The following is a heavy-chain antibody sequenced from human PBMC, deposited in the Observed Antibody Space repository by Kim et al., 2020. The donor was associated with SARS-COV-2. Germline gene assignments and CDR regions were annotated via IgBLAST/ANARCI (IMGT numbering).Heavy chain of an antibody. CDR2: ISRSGDTT. D-gene: IGHD3-3*01. J-gene: IGHJ4*02. CDR3: AKTKEWPYYFDY. Sequence: GGSLRLSCAASGFSFSSYAMTWVRQAPGKGLEWVSAISRSGDTTYYADSVKGRFAIFRDNSKNTLYLQMNSLRADDTAVYYCAKTKEWPYYFDYWGQGTL. V-gene: IGHV3-23*01. CDR1: GFSFSSYA.